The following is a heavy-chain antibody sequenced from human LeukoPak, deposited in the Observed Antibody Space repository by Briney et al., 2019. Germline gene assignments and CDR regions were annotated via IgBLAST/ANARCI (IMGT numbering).Heavy chain of an antibody. J-gene: IGHJ4*02. Sequence: PGGSLRLSCAASGFTFSNAWMSWVRQAPGKGLEWVGRIKSKTDGGATDYAAPVKGRFTISRDDSKNTLYLQMNSLKTEDTAVYYCTTNYYDSSGYFGFDYWGQGTLVTVSS. CDR3: TTNYYDSSGYFGFDY. CDR2: IKSKTDGGAT. V-gene: IGHV3-15*01. CDR1: GFTFSNAW. D-gene: IGHD3-22*01.